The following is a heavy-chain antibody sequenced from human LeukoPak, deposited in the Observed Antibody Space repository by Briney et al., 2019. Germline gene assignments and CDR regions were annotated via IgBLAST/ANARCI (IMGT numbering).Heavy chain of an antibody. J-gene: IGHJ4*02. CDR2: VYDSGTT. CDR3: ARHGGSLGYFDY. V-gene: IGHV4-59*08. CDR1: GGSISTYY. Sequence: PSETLSLTCIVSGGSISTYYWSWIRPTPGKGLEWIGYVYDSGTTNYNPSLKGRVTISSDTSKNQFSLNLRSVNAADTAIYYCARHGGSLGYFDYWGQGTLVTVSS. D-gene: IGHD1-26*01.